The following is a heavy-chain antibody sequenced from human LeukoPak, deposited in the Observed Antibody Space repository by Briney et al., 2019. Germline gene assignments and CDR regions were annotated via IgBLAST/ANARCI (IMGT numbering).Heavy chain of an antibody. V-gene: IGHV3-30*04. D-gene: IGHD5-12*01. CDR3: ASHPYSGYDRLDY. J-gene: IGHJ4*02. Sequence: AGGSLRLSCAASGFTFSSYAMHWVRQAPDKGLEWVAVISYAGSNTYYADSVKGRFTISRDNAKNSLYLQMNSLRAEDTAVYYCASHPYSGYDRLDYWGQGTLVTVSS. CDR1: GFTFSSYA. CDR2: ISYAGSNT.